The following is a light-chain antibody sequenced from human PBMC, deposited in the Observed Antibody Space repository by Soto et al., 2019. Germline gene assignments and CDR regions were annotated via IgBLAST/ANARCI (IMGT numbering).Light chain of an antibody. Sequence: IQLTQSPSSLSASVGDRVTISCRASQGINYYLAWYQQKPGKAPKLLIYATSTLQSGVPSRFSGSGSGTDFTLNISGLQPEDFATYYCQQLNDYPPTFGHGTRLEIK. CDR2: ATS. CDR3: QQLNDYPPT. J-gene: IGKJ5*01. V-gene: IGKV1-9*01. CDR1: QGINYY.